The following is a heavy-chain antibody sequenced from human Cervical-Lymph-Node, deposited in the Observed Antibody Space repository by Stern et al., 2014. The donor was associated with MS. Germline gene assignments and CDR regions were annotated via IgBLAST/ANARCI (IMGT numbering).Heavy chain of an antibody. D-gene: IGHD1-26*01. Sequence: VQLVESGPGLVKPSQTLSLTCTVSGGSISSSGYYWSWIRPPADKGLEWIGRLHDSGSTYSNPSLNNRATISMDTARNQFSLTLPSLTAADTAVYYCATTRWDLFTWNWFDPWGQGTLVTVSS. CDR2: LHDSGST. CDR3: ATTRWDLFTWNWFDP. J-gene: IGHJ5*02. CDR1: GGSISSSGYY. V-gene: IGHV4-61*02.